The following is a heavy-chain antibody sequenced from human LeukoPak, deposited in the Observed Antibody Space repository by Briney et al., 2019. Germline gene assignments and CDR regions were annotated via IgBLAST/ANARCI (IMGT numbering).Heavy chain of an antibody. D-gene: IGHD3-22*01. CDR2: INPRGGST. V-gene: IGHV1-46*01. CDR3: ARVKSYYYDTSDKDAFDI. CDR1: GYTFTSHF. Sequence: VASVKVSCKASGYTFTSHFMHWVRQAPGQGLEWMGIINPRGGSTSYTQKFQGRVTMTRDTSTSTVYMELSSLRSEDTAVYYCARVKSYYYDTSDKDAFDIWGRGTMVTVSS. J-gene: IGHJ3*02.